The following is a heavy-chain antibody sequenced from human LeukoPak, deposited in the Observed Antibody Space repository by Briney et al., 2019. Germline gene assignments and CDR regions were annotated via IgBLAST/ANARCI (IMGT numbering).Heavy chain of an antibody. CDR2: IFYTGTT. Sequence: SETLSLTCAVSSYYINSGNWWGWIRQPPGKGLEWIGYIFYTGTTYYNPSLESRVTMSVDTSKNQFSLKLSSVTAADTAVYYCARDTGSGSYWRRGGYYYGMDVWGQGTTVTVSS. D-gene: IGHD3-10*01. J-gene: IGHJ6*02. CDR1: SYYINSGNW. V-gene: IGHV4-28*03. CDR3: ARDTGSGSYWRRGGYYYGMDV.